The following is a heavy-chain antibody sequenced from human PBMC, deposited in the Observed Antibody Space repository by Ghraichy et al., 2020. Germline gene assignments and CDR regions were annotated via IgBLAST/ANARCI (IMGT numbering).Heavy chain of an antibody. Sequence: GGSLRLSCAASGFTFSSYWMHWVRQAPGKGLVWVSRINSDGSSTSYADSVKGRFTISRDNAKNTLYLQMNSLRAEDTAVYYCALAVTTPPWVADYYYYGMDVWGQGTTVTVSS. CDR3: ALAVTTPPWVADYYYYGMDV. D-gene: IGHD4-17*01. CDR2: INSDGSST. CDR1: GFTFSSYW. V-gene: IGHV3-74*01. J-gene: IGHJ6*02.